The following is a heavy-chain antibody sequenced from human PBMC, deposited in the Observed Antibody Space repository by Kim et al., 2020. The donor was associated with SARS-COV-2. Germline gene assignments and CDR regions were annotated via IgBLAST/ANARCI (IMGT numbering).Heavy chain of an antibody. D-gene: IGHD5-18*01. V-gene: IGHV1-69*13. J-gene: IGHJ4*02. CDR2: IIPIFGTA. Sequence: SVKVSCKASGGTFSSYAISWVRQAPGQGLEWMGGIIPIFGTANYAQKFQGRVTITADESTSTAYMELSSLRSEDTAVYYCASVESGGYGLYYFDYWGQGTLVTVSS. CDR1: GGTFSSYA. CDR3: ASVESGGYGLYYFDY.